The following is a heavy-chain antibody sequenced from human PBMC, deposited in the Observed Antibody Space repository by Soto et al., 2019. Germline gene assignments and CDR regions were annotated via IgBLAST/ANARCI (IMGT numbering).Heavy chain of an antibody. CDR1: GGSISSSSYY. CDR2: IYYSGST. J-gene: IGHJ4*02. V-gene: IGHV4-39*01. Sequence: SETLSLTCTVSGGSISSSSYYWGWIRQPPGKGLEWIGSIYYSGSTYYNPSLKSRVTISVDTSKSQFSLKLSSVTAADTAVYYCATLDCSGGSCYRVRDYCGQGTLVTVSS. D-gene: IGHD2-15*01. CDR3: ATLDCSGGSCYRVRDY.